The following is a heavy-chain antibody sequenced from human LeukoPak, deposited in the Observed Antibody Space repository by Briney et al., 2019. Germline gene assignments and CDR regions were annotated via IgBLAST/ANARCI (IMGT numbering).Heavy chain of an antibody. D-gene: IGHD3-22*01. V-gene: IGHV3-23*01. J-gene: IGHJ4*02. CDR2: ISGSGGST. CDR3: AREEWYYYDSSGYYYGSLLI. Sequence: GGSLRLSCAASGFTFSNYAMSWVRQAPGKGLEWVSAISGSGGSTYYADSVKGRFTISRDNAKNSLYLQMNSLRDEDTAVYYCAREEWYYYDSSGYYYGSLLIWGQGTLVTVSS. CDR1: GFTFSNYA.